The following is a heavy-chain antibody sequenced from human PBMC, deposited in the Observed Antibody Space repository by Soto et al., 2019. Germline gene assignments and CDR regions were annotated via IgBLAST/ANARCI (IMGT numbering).Heavy chain of an antibody. CDR3: ARTARVPDF. V-gene: IGHV4-59*01. Sequence: QVQLQESGPGLVKPSETLSLTCTVSGASITTYYWSWFRQPPGQGLESLGYIYHTGVTNSNPSLRGRLSISIDTAKNQFSLKLRSVTSADTAIYYCARTARVPDFWGPGILVTVSS. D-gene: IGHD2-2*01. CDR2: IYHTGVT. J-gene: IGHJ4*02. CDR1: GASITTYY.